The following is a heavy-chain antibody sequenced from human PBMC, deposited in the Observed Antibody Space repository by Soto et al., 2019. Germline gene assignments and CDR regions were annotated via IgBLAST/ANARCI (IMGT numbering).Heavy chain of an antibody. V-gene: IGHV3-23*01. D-gene: IGHD1-20*01. CDR1: RFTFSSYA. Sequence: EVQLLESGGGLVQPGGSLRLSCAASRFTFSSYAMNWVRQAPGKGLEWVSVITGSGDSTYYADSVKGRFTISRDNSKTTLYVQMNSLRAEDTAVYYCAKAISGYNAPLDHWGQGTRVTVSS. CDR2: ITGSGDST. CDR3: AKAISGYNAPLDH. J-gene: IGHJ4*02.